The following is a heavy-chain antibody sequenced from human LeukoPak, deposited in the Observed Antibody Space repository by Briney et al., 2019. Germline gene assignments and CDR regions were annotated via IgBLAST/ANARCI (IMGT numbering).Heavy chain of an antibody. V-gene: IGHV4-59*08. Sequence: SETLSLTCTVSGGSISGYYWSWIRQPPGKGLEWIGYINYSGRTDYNPSLKGRVTISVDTSKNQFSLKLSSVTAADTAVFYCARTISGWYYFDYWGQGTLVTVSS. CDR3: ARTISGWYYFDY. D-gene: IGHD6-13*01. CDR2: INYSGRT. CDR1: GGSISGYY. J-gene: IGHJ4*02.